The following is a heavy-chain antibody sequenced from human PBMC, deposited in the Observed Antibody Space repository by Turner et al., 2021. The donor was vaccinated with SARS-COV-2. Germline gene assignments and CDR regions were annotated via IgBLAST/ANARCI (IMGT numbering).Heavy chain of an antibody. V-gene: IGHV3-7*01. CDR2: IKQDGSET. D-gene: IGHD6-19*01. Sequence: EGQPAGSGGGLGQPGGFPRLLCSASGFTFNNHWMNWVRQAPGKGLEWVAIIKQDGSETLYVDSVKGRFTISRDNAKNSLYLQMNSLRAEDTAIYYCARGSGWVADYWGQGTLVTVSS. J-gene: IGHJ4*02. CDR1: GFTFNNHW. CDR3: ARGSGWVADY.